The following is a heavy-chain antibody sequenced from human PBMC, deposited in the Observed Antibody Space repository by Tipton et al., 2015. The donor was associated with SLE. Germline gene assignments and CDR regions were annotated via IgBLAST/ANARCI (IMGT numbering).Heavy chain of an antibody. D-gene: IGHD3-22*01. CDR3: ARHDYDSNGYYQHYFDY. J-gene: IGHJ4*02. Sequence: LRLSCTVSGFSISSGYFWGWIRQSPEKGLEWIGSISHSGNIYYNPSLKSRVSMSINTSRNEIFLRRSSGTAADTAVYYCARHDYDSNGYYQHYFDYWGQGTLVTVSS. CDR2: ISHSGNI. CDR1: GFSISSGYF. V-gene: IGHV4-38-2*02.